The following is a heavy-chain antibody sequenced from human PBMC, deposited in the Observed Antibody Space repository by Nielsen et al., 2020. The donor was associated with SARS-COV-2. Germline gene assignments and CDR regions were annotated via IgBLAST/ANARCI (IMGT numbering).Heavy chain of an antibody. Sequence: GESLKISCIGSGFDFSRHSMAWVRQAPGKGLKWLALIVYHGGDTYYADSVKGRFTISRDNSRNTLYLQMDSLTAEDTAFYYCSRLSVGTYFDNWGPGTLVTVSS. D-gene: IGHD7-27*01. CDR2: IVYHGGDT. CDR1: GFDFSRHS. V-gene: IGHV3-30*04. CDR3: SRLSVGTYFDN. J-gene: IGHJ4*02.